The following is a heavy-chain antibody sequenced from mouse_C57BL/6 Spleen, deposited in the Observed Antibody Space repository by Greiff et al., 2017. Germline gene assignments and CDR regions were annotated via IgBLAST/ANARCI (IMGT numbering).Heavy chain of an antibody. CDR2: IYPRDGST. CDR1: GYTFTSYD. J-gene: IGHJ2*01. Sequence: VKLMESGPELVKPGASVKLSCKASGYTFTSYDINWVKQRPGQGLEWIGWIYPRDGSTKYNEKFKGKATLTVDTSSSTAYMELHSLTSEDSAVYFCARYDYGSSYYFDYWGQGTTLTVSS. D-gene: IGHD1-1*01. V-gene: IGHV1-85*01. CDR3: ARYDYGSSYYFDY.